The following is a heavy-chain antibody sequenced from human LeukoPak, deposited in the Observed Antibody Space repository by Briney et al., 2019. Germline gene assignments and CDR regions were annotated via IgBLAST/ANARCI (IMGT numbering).Heavy chain of an antibody. J-gene: IGHJ6*03. CDR2: ISWDGGST. D-gene: IGHD1-26*01. CDR1: GFTFDDYT. V-gene: IGHV3-43*01. Sequence: GESLRLSCAASGFTFDDYTMHWVRQAPGKGLEWVSLISWDGGSTYYADSVKGRFTISRDNSKNSLYLQMNSLRTEDTALYYCAKAAELYSYYYYMDVWGKGTTVTVSS. CDR3: AKAAELYSYYYYMDV.